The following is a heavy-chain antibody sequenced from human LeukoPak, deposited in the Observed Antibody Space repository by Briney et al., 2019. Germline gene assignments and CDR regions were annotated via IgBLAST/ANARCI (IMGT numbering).Heavy chain of an antibody. V-gene: IGHV5-51*01. Sequence: GESLRISCKGSGYSFTSYWIGWVRQMPGKGLEWMGIIYPGDSDTRCSPSFQGQVTISADKSISTAYLQWSSLKASDTAMYYCARNGNSGGNYFDYWGQGTLVTVSS. D-gene: IGHD1-26*01. CDR1: GYSFTSYW. CDR3: ARNGNSGGNYFDY. J-gene: IGHJ4*02. CDR2: IYPGDSDT.